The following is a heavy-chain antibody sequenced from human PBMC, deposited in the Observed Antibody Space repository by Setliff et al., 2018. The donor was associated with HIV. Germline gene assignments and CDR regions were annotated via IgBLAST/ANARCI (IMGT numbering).Heavy chain of an antibody. Sequence: GESLTISCAASGFTFSSYAMSWVRQAPGKGLEWVSAISGSGGSTYYADSVKGRFTISRDNSKNTLYLQMNSLRAEDTAVYYCAKTTYYYDSSGYCLDYWGQGTLVTVSS. D-gene: IGHD3-22*01. CDR3: AKTTYYYDSSGYCLDY. CDR2: ISGSGGST. CDR1: GFTFSSYA. V-gene: IGHV3-23*01. J-gene: IGHJ4*02.